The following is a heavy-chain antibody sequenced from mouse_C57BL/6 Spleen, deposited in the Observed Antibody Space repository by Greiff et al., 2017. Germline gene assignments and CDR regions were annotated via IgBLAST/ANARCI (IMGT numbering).Heavy chain of an antibody. CDR3: ARDAAFGYAMDY. CDR1: GFTFSDFY. J-gene: IGHJ4*01. CDR2: SRNKANDYTT. V-gene: IGHV7-1*01. Sequence: EVKLEESGGGLVQSGRSLRLSCATSGFTFSDFYMEWVRQAPGKGLEWIAASRNKANDYTTEYSASVKGRFIVSRDTSQSILYLQMNALRAEDTAIYYGARDAAFGYAMDYWGQGTAVTVSS.